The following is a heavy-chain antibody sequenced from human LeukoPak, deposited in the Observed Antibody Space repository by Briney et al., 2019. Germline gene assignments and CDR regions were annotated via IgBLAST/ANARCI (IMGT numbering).Heavy chain of an antibody. Sequence: SETLSLTCAVYGGSFSGYYWSWIRQPPGKGLEWIGEINHSGSTNYNPSLKSRVTISVDTSKNQFSLELSSVTAADTAVYYCARGTLRFLEWLSRSPTYYFDYWGQGTLVTVSS. D-gene: IGHD3-3*01. CDR1: GGSFSGYY. V-gene: IGHV4-34*01. J-gene: IGHJ4*02. CDR3: ARGTLRFLEWLSRSPTYYFDY. CDR2: INHSGST.